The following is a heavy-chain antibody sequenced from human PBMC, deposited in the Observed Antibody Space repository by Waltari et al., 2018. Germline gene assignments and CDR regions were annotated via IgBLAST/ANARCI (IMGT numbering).Heavy chain of an antibody. Sequence: EVQLVESGGGLVQPGGSLRLSCAASGFTFSYYWMHWVRQAPGKGLVWVSRINSYGSSTNYADCVKGRFTISRDNAKNTLYLQMNSLRAEDTAVYYCASGTNMIEYSSSSAFDIWGQGTMVTVSS. D-gene: IGHD6-6*01. CDR2: INSYGSST. CDR3: ASGTNMIEYSSSSAFDI. V-gene: IGHV3-74*01. J-gene: IGHJ3*02. CDR1: GFTFSYYW.